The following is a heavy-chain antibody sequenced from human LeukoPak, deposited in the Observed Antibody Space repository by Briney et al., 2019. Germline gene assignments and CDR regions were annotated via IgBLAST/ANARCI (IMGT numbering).Heavy chain of an antibody. CDR3: ASHTTTVTPLYYYGMDV. Sequence: ASVKVSCKASGYTFTSYYMHWVRQAPGQGLEWMGIISPSGGSTSYAQKFQGRVTMTRDTSTSTVYMELSSLRSEDTAVYYCASHTTTVTPLYYYGMDVWGQGTTVTVSS. CDR2: ISPSGGST. D-gene: IGHD4-17*01. V-gene: IGHV1-46*01. J-gene: IGHJ6*02. CDR1: GYTFTSYY.